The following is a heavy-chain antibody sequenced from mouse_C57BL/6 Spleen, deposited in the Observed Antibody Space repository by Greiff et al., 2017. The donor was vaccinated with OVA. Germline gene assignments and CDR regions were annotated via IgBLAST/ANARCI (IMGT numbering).Heavy chain of an antibody. CDR3: ARPPYDYGVYYAMDY. D-gene: IGHD2-4*01. CDR1: GYTFTSYG. J-gene: IGHJ4*01. V-gene: IGHV1-81*01. Sequence: QVQLQQSGAELARPGASVKLSCKASGYTFTSYGISWVKQRTGQGLEWIGEIYPRSGNTYYNEKFKGKATLTADKSSSTAYMELRSLTSEDSAVYFCARPPYDYGVYYAMDYWGQGTSVTVSS. CDR2: IYPRSGNT.